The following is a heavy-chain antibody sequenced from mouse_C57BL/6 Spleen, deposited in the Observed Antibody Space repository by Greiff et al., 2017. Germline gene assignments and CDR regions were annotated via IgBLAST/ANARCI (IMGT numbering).Heavy chain of an antibody. D-gene: IGHD1-1*01. Sequence: QVQLQQSGAELARPGASVKLSCKASGYTFTSYGISWVKQRTGQGLEWIGEIYPRSGNTYYNEKFKGKATLTADKSSSTAYMELRSLTSEDSAVYFCASDYYGRSDEAMDYWGQGTSVTVSS. CDR3: ASDYYGRSDEAMDY. CDR1: GYTFTSYG. CDR2: IYPRSGNT. V-gene: IGHV1-81*01. J-gene: IGHJ4*01.